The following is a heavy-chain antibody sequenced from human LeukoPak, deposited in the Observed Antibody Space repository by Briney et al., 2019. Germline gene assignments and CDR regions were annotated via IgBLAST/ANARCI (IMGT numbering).Heavy chain of an antibody. Sequence: PGGSLRLSCVASGFTFSNYWMSWVRQAPGKGLERVANINQDGSEKYSVDSVKGRFTFSRDNAKNSLFLQMNSLRADDTAVYYCARDDSSGYYYFDSWGQGTLVTVSS. J-gene: IGHJ4*02. CDR3: ARDDSSGYYYFDS. CDR2: INQDGSEK. D-gene: IGHD3-22*01. CDR1: GFTFSNYW. V-gene: IGHV3-7*01.